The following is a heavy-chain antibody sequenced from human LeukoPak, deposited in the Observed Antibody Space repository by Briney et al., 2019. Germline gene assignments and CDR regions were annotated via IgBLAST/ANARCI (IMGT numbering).Heavy chain of an antibody. CDR1: GFTFSSCG. V-gene: IGHV3-30*02. CDR2: IRYDGSNK. J-gene: IGHJ6*03. Sequence: GGSLRLSCAASGFTFSSCGMHWVRQAPGKGLEWVAFIRYDGSNKYYADSVKGRFTISRDNSKNTLYLQMNSLRAEDTAVYYCAKDGAFYYGSGSNYAQYMDVWGKGTTVTVSS. D-gene: IGHD3-10*01. CDR3: AKDGAFYYGSGSNYAQYMDV.